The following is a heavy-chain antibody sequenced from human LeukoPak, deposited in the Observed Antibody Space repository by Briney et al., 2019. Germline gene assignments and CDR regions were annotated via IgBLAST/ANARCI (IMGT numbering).Heavy chain of an antibody. CDR1: GFTFTNYA. V-gene: IGHV3-7*01. CDR3: AKLVVPAVLDV. D-gene: IGHD2-2*01. J-gene: IGHJ6*04. CDR2: IKQDGSEK. Sequence: GGSLRLSCGASGFTFTNYAMSWVRQAPGKGLEWVANIKQDGSEKYYVDSVKGRFTISRDNAKNSLYLQMNSLRAEDTAVYYCAKLVVPAVLDVWGKGTTVTVSS.